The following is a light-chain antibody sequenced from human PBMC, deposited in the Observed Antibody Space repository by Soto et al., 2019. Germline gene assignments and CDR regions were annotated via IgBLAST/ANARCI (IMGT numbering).Light chain of an antibody. CDR3: SSVTTSSTYV. V-gene: IGLV2-18*02. J-gene: IGLJ1*01. CDR2: DVS. Sequence: QSVLTQPPSVSGSPGQSVAISCTGTSSDVGSYNRVSWYQQPPGTAPKLMIYDVSNRPSGVPDRFSGSKSGNTASLTISGLHAEDEADYYCSSVTTSSTYVFGTGTKLTVL. CDR1: SSDVGSYNR.